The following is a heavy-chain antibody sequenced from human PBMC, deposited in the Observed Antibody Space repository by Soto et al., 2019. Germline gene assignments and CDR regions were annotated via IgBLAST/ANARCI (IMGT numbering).Heavy chain of an antibody. Sequence: RWSLRLSCSASVFTFSNYAMSWFRQIPGKGLEWVSAISGSGGSTYYEDSVKGRFTISRDNPKSTLYLQMNSLRVDDTAVYYCAKGSPYSGTYFHPWGQGTLVTVSS. V-gene: IGHV3-23*01. J-gene: IGHJ5*02. D-gene: IGHD1-26*01. CDR2: ISGSGGST. CDR1: VFTFSNYA. CDR3: AKGSPYSGTYFHP.